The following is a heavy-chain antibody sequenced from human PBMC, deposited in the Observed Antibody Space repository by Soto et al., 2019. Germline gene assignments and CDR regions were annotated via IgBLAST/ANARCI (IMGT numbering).Heavy chain of an antibody. J-gene: IGHJ6*02. D-gene: IGHD4-17*01. Sequence: QVQLQESGPGLVRPSQTLSLTCTVSGGAISSDHYHWTWIRQTHGKGREGRGYIHYSGSVYSNPSLQSRVTMSVDTYKNLFSLKLSSVTASDTAVYFCVREDDGGDRDYYGLDVWGQGTTVTVSS. CDR1: GGAISSDHYH. CDR2: IHYSGSV. CDR3: VREDDGGDRDYYGLDV. V-gene: IGHV4-30-4*01.